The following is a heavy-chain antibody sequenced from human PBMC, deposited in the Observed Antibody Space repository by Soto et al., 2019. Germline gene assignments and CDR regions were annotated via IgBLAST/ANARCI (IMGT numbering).Heavy chain of an antibody. CDR3: AKDRESYTSWSYFFDY. Sequence: QVQLVESGGGVVQPGRSLRLSCAASGFTFSSYGMHWVRQAPGKGLECVAVISYAGSHKYYADSVKGRFTISRDNTKNTLNLQMNSLRAEDTAVYYWAKDRESYTSWSYFFDYWGQGTLVTVSS. D-gene: IGHD6-6*01. CDR2: ISYAGSHK. V-gene: IGHV3-30*18. J-gene: IGHJ4*02. CDR1: GFTFSSYG.